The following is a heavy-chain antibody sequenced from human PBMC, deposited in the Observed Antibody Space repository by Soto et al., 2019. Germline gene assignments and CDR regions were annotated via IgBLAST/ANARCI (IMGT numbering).Heavy chain of an antibody. D-gene: IGHD2-2*01. J-gene: IGHJ2*01. V-gene: IGHV5-10-1*01. CDR1: GYSFTSYW. CDR3: ARWRDCSSTSCYFWYFDL. CDR2: IDPSDSYT. Sequence: GESLKISCKGSGYSFTSYWISWVRQMPGKGLEWMGRIDPSDSYTNYSPSFQGHVTISADKSISTAYLQWSSLKASDTAMYYCARWRDCSSTSCYFWYFDLWGRGTLVTVSS.